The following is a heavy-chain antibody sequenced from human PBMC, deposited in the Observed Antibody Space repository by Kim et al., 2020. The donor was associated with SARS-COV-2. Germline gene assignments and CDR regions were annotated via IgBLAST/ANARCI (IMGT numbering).Heavy chain of an antibody. CDR3: ARLYGDYGDYYFDY. J-gene: IGHJ4*02. Sequence: NPSLKSRVTISVDTSKNQFSLKLSSVTAADTAVYYCARLYGDYGDYYFDYWGQGTLVTVSS. V-gene: IGHV4-39*07. D-gene: IGHD4-17*01.